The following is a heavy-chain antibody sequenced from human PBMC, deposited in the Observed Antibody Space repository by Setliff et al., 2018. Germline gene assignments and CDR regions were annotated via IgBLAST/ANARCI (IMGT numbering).Heavy chain of an antibody. CDR3: ARGNVKLPRPKPPFYYYGMDV. CDR2: INTDTGDP. CDR1: GYTFRNYA. Sequence: ASVKVSCKASGYTFRNYAVNWVRQAPGQGLEWMGWINTDTGDPTYAQGFTGRFVFSLDTSVNTAYLQISSLEAEDTAVYYCARGNVKLPRPKPPFYYYGMDVWGQGTTVTVSS. J-gene: IGHJ6*02. V-gene: IGHV7-4-1*02. D-gene: IGHD1-7*01.